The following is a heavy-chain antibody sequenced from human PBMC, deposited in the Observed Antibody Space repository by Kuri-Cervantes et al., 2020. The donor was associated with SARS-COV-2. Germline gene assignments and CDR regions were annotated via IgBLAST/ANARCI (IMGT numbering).Heavy chain of an antibody. Sequence: GGSLRLSCAASGFTFSSYWMSWVRQAPGKGLEWVSAISGSGGSTYCADSVKGRFTISRDNSKNTLYLQMNSLRAEDTAVYYCARSGVSAATGYYYYYMDVWGKGTTVTVSS. J-gene: IGHJ6*03. V-gene: IGHV3-23*01. CDR2: ISGSGGST. CDR1: GFTFSSYW. CDR3: ARSGVSAATGYYYYYMDV. D-gene: IGHD1-14*01.